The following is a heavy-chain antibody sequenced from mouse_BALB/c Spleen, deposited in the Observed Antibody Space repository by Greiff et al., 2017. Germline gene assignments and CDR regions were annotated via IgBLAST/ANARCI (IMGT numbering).Heavy chain of an antibody. V-gene: IGHV5-17*02. CDR2: ISSGSSTI. J-gene: IGHJ3*01. D-gene: IGHD3-3*01. CDR1: GFTFSSFG. CDR3: AREGGPAWFAY. Sequence: VQLVESGGGLVQPGGSRKLSCAASGFTFSSFGMHWVRQAPEKGLEWVAYISSGSSTIYYADTVKGRFTISRDNPKNTLFLQMTSLRSEDTAMYYCAREGGPAWFAYWGQGTLVTVSA.